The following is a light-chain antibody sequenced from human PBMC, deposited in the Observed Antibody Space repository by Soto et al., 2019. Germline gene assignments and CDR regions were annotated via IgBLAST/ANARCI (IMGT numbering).Light chain of an antibody. V-gene: IGKV3-20*01. J-gene: IGKJ2*01. CDR1: QSVSGSY. CDR2: GAS. Sequence: EIVLTQSPGTLSLSPGERVTLSCSYRASQSVSGSYLAWYQQKPGQAPRLLIYGASSRATGIPDRFSGSGSGTDFTLTISRLEPEDFAVYYCQHYGTSPYTFGQGTKLEIK. CDR3: QHYGTSPYT.